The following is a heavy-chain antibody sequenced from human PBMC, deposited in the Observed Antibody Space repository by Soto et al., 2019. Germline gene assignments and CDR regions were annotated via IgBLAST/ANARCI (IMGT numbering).Heavy chain of an antibody. D-gene: IGHD3-10*01. V-gene: IGHV4-59*01. CDR2: IYYSGST. CDR1: GGSISSYY. CDR3: ARDLSPFLY. Sequence: SETLSLTCTVSGGSISSYYWSWIRQPPGKGLEWIGYIYYSGSTNYNPSLKSRVTISVDTSKNQFSLKLSSVSAADTAVYYCARDLSPFLYWGQGTLVTVSS. J-gene: IGHJ4*02.